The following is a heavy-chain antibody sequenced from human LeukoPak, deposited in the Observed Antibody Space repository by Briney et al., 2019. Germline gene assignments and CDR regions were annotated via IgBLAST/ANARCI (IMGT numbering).Heavy chain of an antibody. J-gene: IGHJ3*02. Sequence: PGGSLRLSCAASGFSFSSYSMNWVRQAPGKGLEWVSSISSSSSYIYYADSVKGRFTISGDNAKNSLFLQMNSLRAEDTAVYYCARSYCRGGSCYSGDAFDIWGQGTMFTVSS. V-gene: IGHV3-21*01. D-gene: IGHD2-15*01. CDR3: ARSYCRGGSCYSGDAFDI. CDR2: ISSSSSYI. CDR1: GFSFSSYS.